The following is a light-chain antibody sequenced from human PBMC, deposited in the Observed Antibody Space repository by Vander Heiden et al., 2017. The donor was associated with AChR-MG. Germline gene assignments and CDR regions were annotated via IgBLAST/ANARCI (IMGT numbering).Light chain of an antibody. V-gene: IGKV3-11*01. CDR2: DAS. Sequence: EIVLTQSPATLSLSPGERATLSCRASQSVSSYLAWYQQKPGQAPSLLIYDASNRATGIPARFSGSGSGTDFTLTISSLEPEDFAVYYCQRRSGWPRTFGQRTKVEIK. J-gene: IGKJ1*01. CDR1: QSVSSY. CDR3: QRRSGWPRT.